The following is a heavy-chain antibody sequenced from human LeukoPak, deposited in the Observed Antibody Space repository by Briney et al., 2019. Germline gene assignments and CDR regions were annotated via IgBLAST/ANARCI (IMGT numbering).Heavy chain of an antibody. V-gene: IGHV5-10-1*01. Sequence: GESLKISCKGSGYSFTSYWISWVRQMPGKGLEWMGRIDSSDSYTNYNPSFQGHVTISADKSISTAYLQWSSLKASDTAMYYCACSSWYYYYYGMDVWGKGTTVTVSS. CDR2: IDSSDSYT. CDR1: GYSFTSYW. J-gene: IGHJ6*04. D-gene: IGHD6-13*01. CDR3: ACSSWYYYYYGMDV.